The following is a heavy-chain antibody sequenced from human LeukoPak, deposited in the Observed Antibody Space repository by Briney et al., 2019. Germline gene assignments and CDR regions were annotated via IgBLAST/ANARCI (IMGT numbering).Heavy chain of an antibody. CDR3: ARDKSNYFFDY. D-gene: IGHD4-11*01. V-gene: IGHV3-20*04. CDR2: INWNGGNT. CDR1: GFTFDDYG. Sequence: RTGGSLRLSCAASGFTFDDYGMNLVRQAPGKGLEWVSGINWNGGNTDYADSVKGRFTISRDNAKKSLYLQMNSLRAEDTALYYCARDKSNYFFDYWGQGTLVTVSS. J-gene: IGHJ4*02.